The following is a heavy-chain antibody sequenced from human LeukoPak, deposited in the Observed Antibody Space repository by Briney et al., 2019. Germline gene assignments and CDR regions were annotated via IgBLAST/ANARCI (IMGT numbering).Heavy chain of an antibody. J-gene: IGHJ4*02. V-gene: IGHV4-39*01. Sequence: PSETLSLTCTVSGGSISSSDYYWGWIRQAPGKGLEWSGYIYYSGSTYYNASLKSRVTISVDTSKNQFSLKVSSVTAADTAVYYCARLRRLSTVITGDHFDYWGQGTLVTVSS. CDR3: ARLRRLSTVITGDHFDY. CDR2: IYYSGST. CDR1: GGSISSSDYY. D-gene: IGHD4-17*01.